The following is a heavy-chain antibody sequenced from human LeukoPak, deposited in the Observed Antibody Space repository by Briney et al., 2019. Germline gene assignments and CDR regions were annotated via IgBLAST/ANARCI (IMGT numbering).Heavy chain of an antibody. V-gene: IGHV3-21*01. CDR2: ISSSSSYI. J-gene: IGHJ4*02. D-gene: IGHD6-19*01. Sequence: GGSLRLSCAASGFTFSSYSMNWVRQAPGKGLEWVSSISSSSSYIYYADSVKGRFAISRDNAKNSLYLQMNSLRAEDTAVYYCARAQWLVQGYYFDYWGQGTLVTVSS. CDR3: ARAQWLVQGYYFDY. CDR1: GFTFSSYS.